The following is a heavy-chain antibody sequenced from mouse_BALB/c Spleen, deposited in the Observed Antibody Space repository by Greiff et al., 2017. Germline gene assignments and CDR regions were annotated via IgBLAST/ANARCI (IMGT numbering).Heavy chain of an antibody. V-gene: IGHV1-39*01. D-gene: IGHD1-1*01. Sequence: VQLQQPGPELVKPGASVKISCKASGYSFTDYIMLWVKQSHGKSLEWIGNINPYYGSTSYNLKFKGKATLTVDKSSSTAYMQLNSLTSEDSAVYYCARGGYYYGSSEYYAMDYWGQGTSVTVSS. CDR2: INPYYGST. CDR1: GYSFTDYI. CDR3: ARGGYYYGSSEYYAMDY. J-gene: IGHJ4*01.